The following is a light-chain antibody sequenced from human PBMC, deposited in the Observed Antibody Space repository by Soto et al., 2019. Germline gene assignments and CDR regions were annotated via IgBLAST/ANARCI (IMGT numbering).Light chain of an antibody. CDR2: GAS. V-gene: IGKV3-20*01. J-gene: IGKJ3*01. Sequence: EIVLTQSPGTLSLSPGERATLSCRASQSISSNYLAWYQQRPGQAPRLLIFGASYRATGIPDRFSGSGSGTDFTLTISRLAPEDFAVYYCQQYSSAPPEFTLGPGTRVESK. CDR1: QSISSNY. CDR3: QQYSSAPPEFT.